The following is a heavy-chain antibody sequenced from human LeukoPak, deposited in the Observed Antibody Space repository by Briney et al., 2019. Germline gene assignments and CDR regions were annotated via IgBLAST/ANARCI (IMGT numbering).Heavy chain of an antibody. CDR3: AKDGYSSSWYYFDY. J-gene: IGHJ4*02. CDR1: GFTFDDYA. CDR2: ISWNSGSI. Sequence: GGSLRLSCAASGFTFDDYAMHWVRQAPGKGLEWVSGISWNSGSIDYADSVKGRFTISRDNAKNSLYLQMNSLRAEDTALYYCAKDGYSSSWYYFDYWGQGTLVTVSS. D-gene: IGHD6-13*01. V-gene: IGHV3-9*01.